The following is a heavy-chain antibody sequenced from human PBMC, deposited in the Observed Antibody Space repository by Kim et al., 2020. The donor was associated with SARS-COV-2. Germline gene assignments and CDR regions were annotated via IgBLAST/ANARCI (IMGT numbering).Heavy chain of an antibody. V-gene: IGHV3-21*01. D-gene: IGHD3-10*01. CDR3: ARGPYNYGSGSYSTYYYYYGMDV. J-gene: IGHJ6*02. CDR1: GFTFSSYS. CDR2: ISSSSSYI. Sequence: GGSLRLSCAASGFTFSSYSMNWVRQAPGKGLEWVSSISSSSSYIYYADSVKGRFTISRDNAKNSLYLQMNSLRAEDTAVYYCARGPYNYGSGSYSTYYYYYGMDVWGQGTTVTVSS.